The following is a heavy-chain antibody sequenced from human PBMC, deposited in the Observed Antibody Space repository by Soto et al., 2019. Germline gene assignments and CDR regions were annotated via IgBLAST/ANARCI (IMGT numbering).Heavy chain of an antibody. CDR3: ARDQGVVPAATPNWFDP. CDR2: ISSSSSYI. J-gene: IGHJ5*02. Sequence: GSLRLSCAASGFTFSSYSMNWVRQAPGKGLEWVSSISSSSSYIYYADSVKGRFTISRDNAKNSLYLQMNSLRAEDTAVYYCARDQGVVPAATPNWFDPWGQGTLVTVSS. CDR1: GFTFSSYS. V-gene: IGHV3-21*01. D-gene: IGHD2-2*01.